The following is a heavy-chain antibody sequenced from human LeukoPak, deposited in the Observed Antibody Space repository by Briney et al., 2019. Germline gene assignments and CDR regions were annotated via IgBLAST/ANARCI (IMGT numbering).Heavy chain of an antibody. CDR1: GFTFSSYG. CDR2: ISYDGSNK. CDR3: AREILWGSGPLDY. Sequence: GGSLRLSCAASGFTFSSYGMHWVRQAPGKGLEWVAVISYDGSNKYYADSVKGRFTISRDNSKNTLYLQMNSLRAEDTAVYYCAREILWGSGPLDYWGQGTLVTVSS. D-gene: IGHD2-21*01. V-gene: IGHV3-30*03. J-gene: IGHJ4*02.